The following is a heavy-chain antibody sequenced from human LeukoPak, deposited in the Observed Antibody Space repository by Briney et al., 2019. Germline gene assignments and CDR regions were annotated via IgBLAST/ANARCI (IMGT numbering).Heavy chain of an antibody. V-gene: IGHV4-61*01. CDR3: ARDRGLLWFGEGRYFDY. CDR1: GGSISGGSYY. D-gene: IGHD3-10*01. Sequence: SETLSLTCTVSGGSISGGSYYWSWIRQPPGKGLEWIGYIYYSGSTNYNPSLKSRVTISVDTSKNQFSLKLSSVTAADTAVYYCARDRGLLWFGEGRYFDYWGQGTLVTVSS. CDR2: IYYSGST. J-gene: IGHJ4*02.